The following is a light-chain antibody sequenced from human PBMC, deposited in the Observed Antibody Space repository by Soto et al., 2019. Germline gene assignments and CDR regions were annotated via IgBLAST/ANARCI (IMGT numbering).Light chain of an antibody. Sequence: IVMTQSPATLSVSPGERATLSCRASQSVSTNLAWYQHKPGQAPRLLIHGASTRATGIPARFSGSASGTEFTLTISNLQSEDFAVYYCQQYNNWPPWTFGQGTKVEIK. J-gene: IGKJ1*01. V-gene: IGKV3-15*01. CDR1: QSVSTN. CDR2: GAS. CDR3: QQYNNWPPWT.